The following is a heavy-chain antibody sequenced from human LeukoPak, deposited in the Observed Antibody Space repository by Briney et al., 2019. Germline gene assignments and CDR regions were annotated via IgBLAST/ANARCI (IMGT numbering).Heavy chain of an antibody. CDR2: INHSGSA. V-gene: IGHV4-34*01. CDR3: ARDQRLPRPFDY. Sequence: SETLSLTCAVYGGSFSGYYWSWIRQPPGKGLEWIGEINHSGSAKYNPSLKSRVTISVDTSKNQFSLTLSSVNAADTAVYYCARDQRLPRPFDYWGQGNLVNVSS. CDR1: GGSFSGYY. J-gene: IGHJ4*02.